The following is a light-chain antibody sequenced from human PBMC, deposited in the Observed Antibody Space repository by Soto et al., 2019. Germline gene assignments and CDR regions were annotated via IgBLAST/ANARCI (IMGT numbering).Light chain of an antibody. CDR1: SSDVGGYNY. CDR3: SSYTSSIL. CDR2: DVS. J-gene: IGLJ2*01. V-gene: IGLV2-14*01. Sequence: SALTQPASVSGSPGQSITISCPGTSSDVGGYNYVSWYQQHPGKAPKLMIYDVSNRPSGVSNRFSGSKSGNTASLTISGLQAEDEADYYCSSYTSSILFGGGTKLTVL.